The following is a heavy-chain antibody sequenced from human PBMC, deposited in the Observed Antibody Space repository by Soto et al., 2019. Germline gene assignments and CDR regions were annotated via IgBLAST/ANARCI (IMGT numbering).Heavy chain of an antibody. J-gene: IGHJ4*02. CDR3: AREGVVRGSYYYFDS. V-gene: IGHV1-69*06. CDR2: IIPIFGTA. CDR1: GGTFSSYA. D-gene: IGHD1-26*01. Sequence: SVKVSCKASGGTFSSYAISWVRQAPGQGLEWMGGIIPIFGTANYAQKFQGRVTITADKSTSTAYMELSSLRSEDTAVYYCAREGVVRGSYYYFDSWGQGTLVTVSS.